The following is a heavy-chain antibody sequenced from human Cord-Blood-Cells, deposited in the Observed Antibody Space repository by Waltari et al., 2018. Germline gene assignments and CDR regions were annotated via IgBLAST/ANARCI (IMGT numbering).Heavy chain of an antibody. D-gene: IGHD1-26*01. CDR3: ARGEELLPINWFDP. V-gene: IGHV1-2*02. J-gene: IGHJ5*02. CDR1: GYTLTGYH. Sequence: QVQLVQSGAEVKKPGASVKVSCKASGYTLTGYHMHWVRQAPGQGLEWMGWINPNRGGTNYAQKFQGRVTMNRDTSISTAYMELSRLRSDDTAVYYCARGEELLPINWFDPWGQGTLVTVSS. CDR2: INPNRGGT.